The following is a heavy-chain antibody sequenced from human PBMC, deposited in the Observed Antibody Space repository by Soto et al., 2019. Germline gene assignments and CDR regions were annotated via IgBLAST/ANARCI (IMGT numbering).Heavy chain of an antibody. CDR2: ISYDGSNK. V-gene: IGHV3-30*18. D-gene: IGHD3-3*01. CDR3: AKVPSITIFGVVITDYYMDV. Sequence: GGSLRLSCAASGFTFSSYAMHWVRQAPGKGLEWVAVISYDGSNKYYTDSVKGRFPISRDNSKNTLYLQMDSLRAEDTAVYYCAKVPSITIFGVVITDYYMDVWGKGTTVTVSS. CDR1: GFTFSSYA. J-gene: IGHJ6*03.